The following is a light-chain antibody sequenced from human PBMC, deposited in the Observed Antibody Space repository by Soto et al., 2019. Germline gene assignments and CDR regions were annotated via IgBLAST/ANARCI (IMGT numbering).Light chain of an antibody. V-gene: IGKV2-40*01. Sequence: DIVMTQTPLSLPVTPEEPASIYCGSSQSLLDSDDGNTYLDWYQQRPAQPPRLLIYGTSTRSTGIPDSFIGSGSGTDFTLTITRLEPEDFALYYCQQYGSPPWTVGQGTKVEIK. CDR1: QSLLDSDDGNTY. CDR2: GTS. J-gene: IGKJ1*01. CDR3: QQYGSPPWT.